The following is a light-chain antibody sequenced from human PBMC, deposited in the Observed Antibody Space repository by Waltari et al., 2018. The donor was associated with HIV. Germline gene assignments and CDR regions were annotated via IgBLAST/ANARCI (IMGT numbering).Light chain of an antibody. CDR3: QQTYSIPWT. CDR1: QRISNY. CDR2: AAS. Sequence: IQVTQSPLSLSASVGDRVTLTCRASQRISNYLNWYQQMPGKAPKLLIYAASTLQSGVPARFSGSGSEPDFTLTITGLQPEDFALYFCQQTYSIPWTFGLGT. J-gene: IGKJ1*01. V-gene: IGKV1-39*01.